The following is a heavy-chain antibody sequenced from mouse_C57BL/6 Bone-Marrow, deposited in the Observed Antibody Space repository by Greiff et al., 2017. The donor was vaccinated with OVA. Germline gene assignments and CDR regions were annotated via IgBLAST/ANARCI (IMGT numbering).Heavy chain of an antibody. CDR3: ARRITTVVAHFDD. V-gene: IGHV1-19*01. Sequence: VQLQQSGPVLVKPGASVKMSCKASGYTFTDYYMNWVKQSHGKSLEWIGVINPYNGGTSYNQKFKGKATLTVDKSSSTAYMELNSLTSEDSAVYSGARRITTVVAHFDDWGQGTTLTVSS. CDR2: INPYNGGT. CDR1: GYTFTDYY. D-gene: IGHD1-1*01. J-gene: IGHJ2*01.